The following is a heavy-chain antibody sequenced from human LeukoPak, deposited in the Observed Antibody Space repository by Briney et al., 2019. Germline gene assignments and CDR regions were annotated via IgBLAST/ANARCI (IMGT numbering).Heavy chain of an antibody. J-gene: IGHJ4*02. V-gene: IGHV4-34*01. CDR3: AREVAVAGTFDY. CDR1: GGSFSGYY. D-gene: IGHD6-19*01. Sequence: PSETLSLTCAVYGGSFSGYYWSWIRQPPGKGLEWIGEINHSGSTNYNPSLKSRVTISVDTSKNQFSLKLSSVTAADTAVYYCAREVAVAGTFDYWGQGTLVTVSS. CDR2: INHSGST.